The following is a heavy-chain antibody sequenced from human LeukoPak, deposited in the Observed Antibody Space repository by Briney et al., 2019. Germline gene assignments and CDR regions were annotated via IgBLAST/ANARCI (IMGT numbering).Heavy chain of an antibody. Sequence: SGTLSLTCTVSGGSISSGDYYWSWIRQPPGEGLEWIGYIYYSGSTYYNPSLKSRVTISVDTSKNQFSLKLSSVTAADTTVYYCARGLLGCSGGSCYVWAFDIWGQGTMVTVSS. CDR3: ARGLLGCSGGSCYVWAFDI. D-gene: IGHD2-15*01. V-gene: IGHV4-30-4*08. CDR1: GGSISSGDYY. J-gene: IGHJ3*02. CDR2: IYYSGST.